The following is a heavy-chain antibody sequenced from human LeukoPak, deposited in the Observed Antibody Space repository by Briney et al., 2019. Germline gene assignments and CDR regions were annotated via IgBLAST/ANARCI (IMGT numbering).Heavy chain of an antibody. CDR3: ARSVDYFFFY. Sequence: SVEVSCKASGGPFSSYDISWVGQAPGQGLEWMGGIIPIFCTANYAEKFQGRDTITADKYTNTVYMELSSLRSWDKAVYYCARSVDYFFFYWGQGTLVTVSA. CDR2: IIPIFCTA. CDR1: GGPFSSYD. D-gene: IGHD3-9*01. V-gene: IGHV1-69*06. J-gene: IGHJ4*02.